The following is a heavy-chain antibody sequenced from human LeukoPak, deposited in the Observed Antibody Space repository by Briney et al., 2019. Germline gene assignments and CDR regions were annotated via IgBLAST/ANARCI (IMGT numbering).Heavy chain of an antibody. D-gene: IGHD3-16*01. CDR2: ISSDNYI. J-gene: IGHJ4*02. CDR3: VRLGAVLQSPWRWGPKSGSAKEYYFDK. Sequence: GGSLRLSCAASGFAFSSFSMAWVRQAPGKGLEWVSSISSDNYISYADSLEGRFTISRDDAEKSLSLQMHSLRAEDTAMYYCVRLGAVLQSPWRWGPKSGSAKEYYFDKWGQGALVTVST. CDR1: GFAFSSFS. V-gene: IGHV3-21*01.